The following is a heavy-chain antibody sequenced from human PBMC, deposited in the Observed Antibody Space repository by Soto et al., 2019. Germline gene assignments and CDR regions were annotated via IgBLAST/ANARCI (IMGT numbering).Heavy chain of an antibody. CDR1: GLTFTNHG. CDR2: ISYDGTTE. D-gene: IGHD1-20*01. J-gene: IGHJ4*02. V-gene: IGHV3-30*18. CDR3: AQERLYNWNEPLDF. Sequence: QVQLVESGGGVVQPGRSLRLSCAASGLTFTNHGMHWVRQAPGKGLEWVAHISYDGTTEHYADSVKGRFTISRDNPNNTVHLQLNTLRPEDTAVYYCAQERLYNWNEPLDFWGQGTLVIVSS.